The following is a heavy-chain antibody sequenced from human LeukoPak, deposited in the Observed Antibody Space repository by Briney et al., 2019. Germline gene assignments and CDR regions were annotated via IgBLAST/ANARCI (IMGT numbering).Heavy chain of an antibody. CDR3: AKGLIDSRYSSLDY. CDR2: ISDSGDST. CDR1: GFTFSSYA. J-gene: IGHJ4*02. Sequence: GGSLRLSCAASGFTFSSYAMSWVRQAPGKGLEWVSVISDSGDSTFYADSVKGRFTISRDNSKNTLFLQMNSLRAEDTAVYYCAKGLIDSRYSSLDYWGQGTPVTVSS. D-gene: IGHD2-15*01. V-gene: IGHV3-23*01.